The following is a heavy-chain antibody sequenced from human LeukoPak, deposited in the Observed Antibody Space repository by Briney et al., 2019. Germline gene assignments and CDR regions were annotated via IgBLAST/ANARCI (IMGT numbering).Heavy chain of an antibody. CDR2: INHSGST. CDR3: ARSRRSYYFDY. V-gene: IGHV4-34*01. CDR1: GGSFSGYY. Sequence: SETLSLTCAVYGGSFSGYYWSWIRQPPGKGLEWIGAINHSGSTNYNPSLKSRVTISVDTSKNQFSLKLSSVTAADTAVYYCARSRRSYYFDYWGQGTLVTVSS. J-gene: IGHJ4*02. D-gene: IGHD1-26*01.